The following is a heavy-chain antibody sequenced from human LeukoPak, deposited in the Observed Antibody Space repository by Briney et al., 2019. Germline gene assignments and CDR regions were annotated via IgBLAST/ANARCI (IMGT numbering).Heavy chain of an antibody. V-gene: IGHV1-69*06. D-gene: IGHD3-10*01. Sequence: SVKVSCKAAGGTFSSYAISWVRQAPGQGLEWMGGISPIFGTANYAQKFQGRVTITADKSTSTAYMELSSLRSEDTAVYYCASPYYYGSGSYYAFDPWGQGTLVTVSS. CDR2: ISPIFGTA. CDR3: ASPYYYGSGSYYAFDP. CDR1: GGTFSSYA. J-gene: IGHJ5*02.